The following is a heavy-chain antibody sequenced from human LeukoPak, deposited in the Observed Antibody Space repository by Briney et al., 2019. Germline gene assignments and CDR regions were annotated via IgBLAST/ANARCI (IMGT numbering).Heavy chain of an antibody. D-gene: IGHD6-19*01. J-gene: IGHJ1*01. CDR2: IYNRGST. V-gene: IGHV4-59*01. Sequence: SETLSLTCSVSGASISSYYWSWIRQPPGKGLECIGYIYNRGSTNYNPSLKSRVTISVDTSKNQFSLKLSSVTAADTAVYYCARGGWYPESFQHWGQGALVTVSS. CDR1: GASISSYY. CDR3: ARGGWYPESFQH.